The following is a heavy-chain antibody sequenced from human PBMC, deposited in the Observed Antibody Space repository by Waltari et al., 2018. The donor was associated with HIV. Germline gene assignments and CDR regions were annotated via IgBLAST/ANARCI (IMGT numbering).Heavy chain of an antibody. CDR3: ARGLWKKVETIMGLYTYYYDVMDV. D-gene: IGHD3-22*01. CDR2: INSSEYT. J-gene: IGHJ6*02. Sequence: QVQLHQCGAGLLKPSETLSLTCAVYGGTFKTYYWTWIRQSPGRGLEGIGAINSSEYTKINPSLNSRFTWSVEKSKNQFSRRRNSVTGADAVLYYFARGLWKKVETIMGLYTYYYDVMDVWGQGTTV. CDR1: GGTFKTYY. V-gene: IGHV4-34*01.